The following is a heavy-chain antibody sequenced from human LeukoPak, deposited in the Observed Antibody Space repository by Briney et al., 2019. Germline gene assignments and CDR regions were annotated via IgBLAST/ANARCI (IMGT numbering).Heavy chain of an antibody. J-gene: IGHJ5*02. V-gene: IGHV4-59*01. Sequence: SETLSLTCTVSGGSINYYYWMWIRQPPGKGLEWIGYIYYSGGTHYNPSLKSRVTMLVDTSKNQFSLKLTAVTAADTAVYYCARDRSRGYAGQNWFDPWGQGTLVTVSS. D-gene: IGHD6-25*01. CDR1: GGSINYYY. CDR2: IYYSGGT. CDR3: ARDRSRGYAGQNWFDP.